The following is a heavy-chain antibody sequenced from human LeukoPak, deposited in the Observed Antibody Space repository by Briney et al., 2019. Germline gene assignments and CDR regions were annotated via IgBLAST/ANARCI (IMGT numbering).Heavy chain of an antibody. D-gene: IGHD3-10*01. CDR2: INHSGST. CDR1: GGSFSGYY. V-gene: IGHV4-34*01. Sequence: PSETLSLTCAVYGGSFSGYYWSWIRQPPGKGLEWIGEINHSGSTNYNPSLKSRVTISVDTSKNQFSLKLSSVTAADTAVYYCARVRGAIYYYYMDVWGKGTTVTISS. J-gene: IGHJ6*03. CDR3: ARVRGAIYYYYMDV.